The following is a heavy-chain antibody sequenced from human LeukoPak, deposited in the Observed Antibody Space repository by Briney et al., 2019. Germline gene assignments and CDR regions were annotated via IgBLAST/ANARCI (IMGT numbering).Heavy chain of an antibody. CDR3: AELGITMIGGV. CDR2: ISSSGSTI. J-gene: IGHJ6*04. CDR1: GFTFSSHG. V-gene: IGHV3-48*04. Sequence: GGTLRLSCAASGFTFSSHGMNWVSQAPGKGLEWVSYISSSGSTIYYADSVKGRFTISRDNAKNSLYLQMNSLRAEDTAVYYCAELGITMIGGVWGKGTTVTISS. D-gene: IGHD3-10*02.